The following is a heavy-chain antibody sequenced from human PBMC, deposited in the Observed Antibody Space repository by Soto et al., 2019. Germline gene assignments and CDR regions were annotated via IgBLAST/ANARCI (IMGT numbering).Heavy chain of an antibody. CDR2: INPADSSA. CDR1: GYTFTSYW. J-gene: IGHJ6*02. V-gene: IGHV5-10-1*01. Sequence: GESLKISCKGSGYTFTSYWITWVRQVPGKGLEWLGKINPADSSANFGPSFQGHVSMSTDNSINTAYLQWSGLEASDTAMYYCARLGNDYSNSGMDVWGQGTTGTVSS. D-gene: IGHD4-4*01. CDR3: ARLGNDYSNSGMDV.